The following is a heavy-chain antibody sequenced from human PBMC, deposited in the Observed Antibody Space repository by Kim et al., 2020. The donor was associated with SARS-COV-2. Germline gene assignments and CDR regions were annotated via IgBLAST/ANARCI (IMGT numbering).Heavy chain of an antibody. J-gene: IGHJ4*02. CDR3: ARDQERSTAYDY. D-gene: IGHD4-17*01. Sequence: YAQKFQGRVTMTRDTSISTAYMELSRLRSDDTAVYYCARDQERSTAYDYWGQGTLVTVSS. V-gene: IGHV1-2*02.